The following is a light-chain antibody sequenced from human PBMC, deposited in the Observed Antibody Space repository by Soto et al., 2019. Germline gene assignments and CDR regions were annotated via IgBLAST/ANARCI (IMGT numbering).Light chain of an antibody. V-gene: IGLV1-40*01. Sequence: QSVLTQPPSVSGAPGRPVAISCTGSDSNIWAGFTVHWYQQLPGSAPKLLIYSNTRRPSGVPGRFSGSQSGTSASLAISGLQAEDEGDYYCQSYYSGRTDSYVFGTVTTLTVL. CDR3: QSYYSGRTDSYV. CDR1: DSNIWAGFT. J-gene: IGLJ1*01. CDR2: SNT.